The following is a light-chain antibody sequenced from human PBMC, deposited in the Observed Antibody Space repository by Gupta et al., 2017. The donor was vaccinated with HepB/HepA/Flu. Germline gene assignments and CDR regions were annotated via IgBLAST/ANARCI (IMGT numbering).Light chain of an antibody. CDR1: SSNIGSNF. CDR2: ENN. CDR3: ATSENNLNAGGV. J-gene: IGLJ1*01. Sequence: QSVLTQPPSVSAAPGQKVTRACPGSSSNIGSNFVSWYQQLPGTDPKLLIYENNKRPSWIPDRFSCSKSDTSATLGITGLQTGDEADYYCATSENNLNAGGVFGTGTKVTVL. V-gene: IGLV1-51*02.